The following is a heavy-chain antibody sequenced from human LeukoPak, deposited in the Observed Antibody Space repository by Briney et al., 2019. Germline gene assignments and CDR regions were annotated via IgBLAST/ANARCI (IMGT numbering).Heavy chain of an antibody. CDR1: GGSISSYY. D-gene: IGHD3-10*01. Sequence: SETLSLTCTVCGGSISSYYWSWIRQPPGKGLEWIGNIYTSGSTNYNPSLKSRVTISVDTSKNQFSLKLSSVTAADTAVYYCARHYYGSGSYPFDYWGQGTLVTVSS. CDR3: ARHYYGSGSYPFDY. CDR2: IYTSGST. J-gene: IGHJ4*02. V-gene: IGHV4-4*09.